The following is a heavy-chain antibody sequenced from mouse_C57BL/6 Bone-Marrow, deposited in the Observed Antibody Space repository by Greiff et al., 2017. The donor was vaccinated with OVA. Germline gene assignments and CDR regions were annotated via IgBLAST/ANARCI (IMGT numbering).Heavy chain of an antibody. CDR3: ANTPFTTARYFDV. CDR2: IWRGGST. J-gene: IGHJ1*03. V-gene: IGHV2-5*01. CDR1: GFSLTSYG. D-gene: IGHD1-2*01. Sequence: VKLQQSGPGLVQPSQSLSITCTVSGFSLTSYGVHWVRQSPGKGLEWLGVIWRGGSTDYNAAFMSRLSITKDNSKSQVFFKMNSLQADDTAIYYCANTPFTTARYFDVWGTGTTVTVSS.